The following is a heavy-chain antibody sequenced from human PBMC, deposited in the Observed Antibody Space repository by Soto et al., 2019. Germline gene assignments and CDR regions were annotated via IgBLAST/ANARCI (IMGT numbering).Heavy chain of an antibody. V-gene: IGHV1-18*01. Sequence: GASVTVSCKASGYTFTSYGISWVRRAPGQGLEWMGWISAYNGNTNYAQKLQGRVTMTTDTSTSTAYMELRSLRSDDTAVYYCARDVRGWELLNGDFGYWGQGTLVTVSS. D-gene: IGHD1-26*01. CDR3: ARDVRGWELLNGDFGY. CDR1: GYTFTSYG. J-gene: IGHJ4*02. CDR2: ISAYNGNT.